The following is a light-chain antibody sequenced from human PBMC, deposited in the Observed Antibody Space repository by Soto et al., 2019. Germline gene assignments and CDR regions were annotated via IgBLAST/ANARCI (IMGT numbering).Light chain of an antibody. CDR2: KAS. V-gene: IGKV1-5*03. CDR1: QTISSW. CDR3: QHYNSYSEA. Sequence: DIRMTQSAATLSVSLGDRVTITWRASQTISSWLAWYQQKTGKAPKLLIYKASTLKSGVPSRFSGSGYGTEFNLTISSLQPDDFATYYCQHYNSYSEAFGQGTKVDIK. J-gene: IGKJ1*01.